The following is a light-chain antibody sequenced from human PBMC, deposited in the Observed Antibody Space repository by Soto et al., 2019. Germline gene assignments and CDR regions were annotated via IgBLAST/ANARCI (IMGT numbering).Light chain of an antibody. CDR1: QSISTY. V-gene: IGKV1-39*01. CDR3: QQSYSTPPT. Sequence: DIQMTQSPSSLSASVGDRVTITCRTSQSISTYLNWYQQKPGKAPKLLIYGVFSLESGVPSRFSGGGSGTDFSLTISSLQPEDFAVYYCQQSYSTPPTFGQVTKVEIK. CDR2: GVF. J-gene: IGKJ2*01.